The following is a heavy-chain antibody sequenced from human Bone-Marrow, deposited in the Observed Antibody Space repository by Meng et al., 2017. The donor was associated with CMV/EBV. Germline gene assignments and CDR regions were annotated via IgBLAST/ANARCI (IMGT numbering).Heavy chain of an antibody. CDR1: GFTFSSYS. Sequence: GESLKISCAASGFTFSSYSMNWVRQAPGKGLEWVSSISSSSSYIYYADSVKGRFTISRDNAKNSLHLQMNSLRAEDTAVYYCARDLSHGDYRYYYYYYGMDVWGQGTTVTVSS. J-gene: IGHJ6*02. V-gene: IGHV3-21*01. CDR2: ISSSSSYI. D-gene: IGHD4-17*01. CDR3: ARDLSHGDYRYYYYYYGMDV.